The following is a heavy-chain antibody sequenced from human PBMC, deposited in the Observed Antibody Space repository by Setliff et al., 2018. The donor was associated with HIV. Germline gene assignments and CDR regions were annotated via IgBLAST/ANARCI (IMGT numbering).Heavy chain of an antibody. V-gene: IGHV1-69*05. CDR3: AITSRGYSLQRGGAFDI. D-gene: IGHD3-22*01. Sequence: GASVKVSCKGSGDTFTTYVVSWVRQAPGQGPEWMGGRSPIFSTTNYAQKFQGRVTITTDESTSRAYMELSSLRSEDTAVYYCAITSRGYSLQRGGAFDIWGQGTLVTVSS. CDR1: GDTFTTYV. CDR2: RSPIFSTT. J-gene: IGHJ3*02.